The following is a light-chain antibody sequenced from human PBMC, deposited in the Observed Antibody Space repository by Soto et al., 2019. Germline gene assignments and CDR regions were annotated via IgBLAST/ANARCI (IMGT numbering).Light chain of an antibody. J-gene: IGKJ1*01. Sequence: AIQMTQSPSSLAGSVGARLTITWRASQAIGDDLGWYQQKPGKAPKLLIYAASSLQGGVSSRFSGSGSGTEFTLTISSLQPEDFATYYCLQVFNFPRAFGQGTKVDIK. V-gene: IGKV1-6*02. CDR1: QAIGDD. CDR3: LQVFNFPRA. CDR2: AAS.